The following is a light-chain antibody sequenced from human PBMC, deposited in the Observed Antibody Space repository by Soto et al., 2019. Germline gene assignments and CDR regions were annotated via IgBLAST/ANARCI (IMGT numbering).Light chain of an antibody. CDR1: SSDVGAYNY. CDR2: EVS. J-gene: IGLJ1*01. V-gene: IGLV2-14*01. Sequence: QSVLTQPASVSGPPGQSITISCTGTSSDVGAYNYVSWYQQHPGKAPKLMIYEVSNRPSGVSNRFSRSKSGNTASLTISGLQAEDEADYYCSSYISSSTLVFGTGTKVTVL. CDR3: SSYISSSTLV.